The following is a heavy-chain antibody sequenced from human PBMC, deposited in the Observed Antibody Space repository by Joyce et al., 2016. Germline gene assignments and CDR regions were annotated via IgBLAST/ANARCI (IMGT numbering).Heavy chain of an antibody. D-gene: IGHD3-3*01. CDR1: GDIFNAYG. Sequence: QVQLEKSGAEVKKPGSSVKVSCKTSGDIFNAYGINWGRQAPGQGLEWLGGIVPMSATTDYAQKFRGRLTISAHEPTSTVYMELSSLRSDDTGTYYCARGRGDDFWSGYYGSIDYWGQGTLVSVSS. CDR2: IVPMSATT. CDR3: ARGRGDDFWSGYYGSIDY. J-gene: IGHJ4*02. V-gene: IGHV1-69*01.